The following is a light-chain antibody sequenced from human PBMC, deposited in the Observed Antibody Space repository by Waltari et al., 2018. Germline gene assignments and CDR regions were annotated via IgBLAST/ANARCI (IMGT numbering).Light chain of an antibody. CDR1: SDITVGTYK. J-gene: IGLJ3*02. CDR3: MILHNNAVV. V-gene: IGLV5-45*01. CDR2: CRSDSSN. Sequence: QAVLTQPASLSASPGASASLTCPLRSDITVGTYKIYWYQQRPGSPPQFLVTCRSDSSNERGSGVPSRFSGSRDTSANSGILLISGLQAEDEADYYCMILHNNAVVFGGGTTLTVL.